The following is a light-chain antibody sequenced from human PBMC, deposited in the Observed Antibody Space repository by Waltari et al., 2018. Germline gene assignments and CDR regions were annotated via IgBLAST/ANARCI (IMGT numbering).Light chain of an antibody. Sequence: DIQMTPSPPPVSASVDNPVTIICRASQGISSWLAWYQQKPGEAPKLLIYAASTLQSGVPSRFSGSGSGTDFTLTISSLQPEDFATYYCQQGNSSPYTFGQGTKLEIK. CDR1: QGISSW. J-gene: IGKJ2*01. CDR2: AAS. V-gene: IGKV1-12*01. CDR3: QQGNSSPYT.